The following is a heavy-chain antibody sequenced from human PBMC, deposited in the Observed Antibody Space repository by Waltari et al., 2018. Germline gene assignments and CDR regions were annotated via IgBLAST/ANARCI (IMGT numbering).Heavy chain of an antibody. Sequence: QVQLVQSGAEVKKPGASVRVSCKASGYTLIGYFLHWVRPAPGQGLEWVGWIDPNNGATRFAAKFQGRVTMTRDTSVNTAYMELRSLTSDDTAVYYCARVEGGVAYCNTVSCYDYEFWGQGSLVTVSS. J-gene: IGHJ4*02. D-gene: IGHD2-2*01. CDR1: GYTLIGYF. CDR3: ARVEGGVAYCNTVSCYDYEF. V-gene: IGHV1-2*02. CDR2: IDPNNGAT.